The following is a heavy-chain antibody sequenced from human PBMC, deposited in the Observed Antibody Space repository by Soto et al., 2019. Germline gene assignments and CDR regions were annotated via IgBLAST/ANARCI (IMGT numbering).Heavy chain of an antibody. Sequence: QVQLVQSGAEVKKPGASVKVSCKASGYTFTSYGISWVRQAPGQGLEWMGWISAYNGNTNYAQKLQGRVTMTTDTSTSTAYMELRSLRSDDTAVYYCARLLAVQQWLVGSYYFDYWGQGTLVTVSS. CDR2: ISAYNGNT. CDR1: GYTFTSYG. V-gene: IGHV1-18*04. J-gene: IGHJ4*02. CDR3: ARLLAVQQWLVGSYYFDY. D-gene: IGHD6-19*01.